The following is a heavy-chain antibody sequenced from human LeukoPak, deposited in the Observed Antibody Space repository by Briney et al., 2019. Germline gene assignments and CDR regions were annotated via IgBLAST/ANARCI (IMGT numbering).Heavy chain of an antibody. D-gene: IGHD5-24*01. J-gene: IGHJ4*02. CDR3: ARDRWLQSQRYFDY. CDR1: GFTFSSYS. Sequence: PGGSLRLSCAASGFTFSSYSMNWVRQALGKGLEWVSSISTSSSYIYYADSVKGRFTISRDNAKNSLYLQMDSLRAEDTAVYYCARDRWLQSQRYFDYWGQGILVTVSS. V-gene: IGHV3-21*01. CDR2: ISTSSSYI.